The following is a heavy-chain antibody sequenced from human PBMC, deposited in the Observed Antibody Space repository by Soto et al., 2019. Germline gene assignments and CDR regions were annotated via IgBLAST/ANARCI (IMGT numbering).Heavy chain of an antibody. J-gene: IGHJ4*02. CDR2: ISYDGSNK. V-gene: IGHV3-30*18. D-gene: IGHD3-22*01. Sequence: QVQLVESGGGGVQPGRSLRLSCAASGFTFSSYGMHWVRQAPGKGLEWVAVISYDGSNKYYADSVKGRFTISRDNSKNTLYLQMYSLRAEDTAVYYCAKDRDSSGYYQDYWGQGTLVTVSS. CDR3: AKDRDSSGYYQDY. CDR1: GFTFSSYG.